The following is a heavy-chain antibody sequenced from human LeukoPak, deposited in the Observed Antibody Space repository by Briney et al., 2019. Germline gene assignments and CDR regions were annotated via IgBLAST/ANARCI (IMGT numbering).Heavy chain of an antibody. CDR1: GFTFSDYY. J-gene: IGHJ5*02. D-gene: IGHD1-26*01. V-gene: IGHV3-11*04. CDR2: ISSSGSTI. CDR3: ARGQGVTVPQVGKNWFDP. Sequence: GGSLRLSCAASGFTFSDYYMSWIRQAPGKGLEWVSYISSSGSTIYYADSVKGRFTISRDNAKNSLYLQMNSLRAEDTAVYYCARGQGVTVPQVGKNWFDPWGQGTRVTVSS.